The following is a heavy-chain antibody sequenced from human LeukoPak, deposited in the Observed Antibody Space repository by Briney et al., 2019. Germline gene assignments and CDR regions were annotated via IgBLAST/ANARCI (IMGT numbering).Heavy chain of an antibody. CDR2: INHSGST. J-gene: IGHJ3*02. Sequence: NPSETLSLTCTVSGGSISSYYWSWIRQPPGKGLEWIGEINHSGSTNYNPSLKSRVTISVDTSKNQFSLKLSSVTAADTAVYYCARPQSNRSYRRHDAFDIWGQGTMVTVSS. CDR3: ARPQSNRSYRRHDAFDI. CDR1: GGSISSYY. D-gene: IGHD3-16*02. V-gene: IGHV4-34*01.